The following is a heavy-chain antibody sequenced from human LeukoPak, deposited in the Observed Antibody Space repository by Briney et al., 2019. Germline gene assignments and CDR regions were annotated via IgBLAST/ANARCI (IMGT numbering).Heavy chain of an antibody. D-gene: IGHD3-22*01. CDR2: IYTSGST. J-gene: IGHJ4*02. V-gene: IGHV4-4*07. Sequence: PSETLSLTCTVSGGSISSYYWSWIRQPAGKGLEWIGRIYTSGSTNYNPSLKSRVTMSVDTSKNQFSLKLSSVTAADTAVYYCARDQYYYDSSGYWADYWGQGTLVTVSS. CDR3: ARDQYYYDSSGYWADY. CDR1: GGSISSYY.